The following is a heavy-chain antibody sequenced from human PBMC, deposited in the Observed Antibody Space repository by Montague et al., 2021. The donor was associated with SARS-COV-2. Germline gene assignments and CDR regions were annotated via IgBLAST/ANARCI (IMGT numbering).Heavy chain of an antibody. CDR1: GASMSPYH. V-gene: IGHV4-59*03. J-gene: IGHJ4*02. CDR2: LHHSGAT. CDR3: ATSLGGRYYWVDYYFDY. D-gene: IGHD3-10*01. Sequence: SETLSLTCAVTGASMSPYHWSWIRQPPGKGLEWIGNLHHSGATNYNPSLESRVTMSVDTSKNQFSLNLISVTAADTAVYFCATSLGGRYYWVDYYFDYWGQGILVTVSA.